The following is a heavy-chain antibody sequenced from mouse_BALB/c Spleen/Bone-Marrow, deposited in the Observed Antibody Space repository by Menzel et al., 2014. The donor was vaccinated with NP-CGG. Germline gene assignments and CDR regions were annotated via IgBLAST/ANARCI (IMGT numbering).Heavy chain of an antibody. CDR3: SRSDGYRAMDY. J-gene: IGHJ4*01. Sequence: VQLQKSGPELVKPGASVKISCKASGYAFSNSRMNWVKQRHGRGLEWIGRIYPGDGDTYYNEKFKDKATLTADKSSSTAYMQLSSLTSVDSAVYFCSRSDGYRAMDYWGQGTSVTVSS. CDR2: IYPGDGDT. V-gene: IGHV1-82*01. CDR1: GYAFSNSR. D-gene: IGHD2-3*01.